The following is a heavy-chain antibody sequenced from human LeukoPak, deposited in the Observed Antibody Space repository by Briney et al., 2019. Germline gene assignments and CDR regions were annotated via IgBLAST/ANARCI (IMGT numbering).Heavy chain of an antibody. D-gene: IGHD3-10*01. V-gene: IGHV4-59*01. CDR2: IYYSGST. CDR1: GGPISSYY. CDR3: VRGTRGYGSGSYYHYGMDV. J-gene: IGHJ6*02. Sequence: SETLSLTCTVSGGPISSYYWTWIRQPPGKGLEWIGNIYYSGSTNYNPSLKSRVTISVDTSKNQFSLILRSVTAADTAVFYCVRGTRGYGSGSYYHYGMDVWGQGTTVTVSS.